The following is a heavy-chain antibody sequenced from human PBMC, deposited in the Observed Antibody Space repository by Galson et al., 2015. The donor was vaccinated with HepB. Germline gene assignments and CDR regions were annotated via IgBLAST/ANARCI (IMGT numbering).Heavy chain of an antibody. CDR3: ARVGVYYDSTGLGPWAFDI. CDR1: GFTVSSNY. D-gene: IGHD3-22*01. V-gene: IGHV3-53*01. CDR2: IYSGGST. Sequence: SLRLSCAASGFTVSSNYMSWVRQAPGKGLEWVSVIYSGGSTYYADSVKGRFTISRDNSKNTLYLQMNSLRAEDTAVYYCARVGVYYDSTGLGPWAFDIWGQGTMVTVSS. J-gene: IGHJ3*02.